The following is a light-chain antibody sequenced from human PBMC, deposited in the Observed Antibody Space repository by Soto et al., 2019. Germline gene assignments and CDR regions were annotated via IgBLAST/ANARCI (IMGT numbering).Light chain of an antibody. CDR1: QSVLYSPNNKNY. CDR3: QQYYSAPQT. Sequence: DIVMTQSPDSLAVSLGERATINCKSSQSVLYSPNNKNYLAWYQQKAGQPPKLLIYWASTRESGVPDRFSGRGSGTDFTLTISSLQAEDVAVYYCQQYYSAPQTFGQGTKLEIK. CDR2: WAS. J-gene: IGKJ2*01. V-gene: IGKV4-1*01.